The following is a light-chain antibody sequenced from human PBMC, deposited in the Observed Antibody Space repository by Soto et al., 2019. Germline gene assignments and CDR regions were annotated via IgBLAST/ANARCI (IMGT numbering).Light chain of an antibody. CDR2: WAS. CDR1: QTVLHSSNNKNY. V-gene: IGKV4-1*01. CDR3: QQYYSAPFT. J-gene: IGKJ3*01. Sequence: DIVMTQSPDSLAVSLGERATINCKSSQTVLHSSNNKNYLAWYQQKPGQPPKLLIYWASTRESGVPDRFSGSGSGTYFTLTVSSLQAEDVAVYYCQQYYSAPFTFGPGTKVDIK.